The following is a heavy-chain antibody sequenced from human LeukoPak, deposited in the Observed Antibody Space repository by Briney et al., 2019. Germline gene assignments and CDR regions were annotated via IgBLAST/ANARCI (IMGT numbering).Heavy chain of an antibody. J-gene: IGHJ4*02. V-gene: IGHV3-30*03. CDR1: GFTFSSYG. CDR3: ARDSDDYVWGSSMFDY. Sequence: GGSLRLSCAASGFTFSSYGMHWVRQAPGKGLEWVAVISYDGSNKYYADSVKGRFTISRDNSKNTLYLQMNSLRAEDTAVYYCARDSDDYVWGSSMFDYWGQGTLVTVSS. CDR2: ISYDGSNK. D-gene: IGHD3-16*01.